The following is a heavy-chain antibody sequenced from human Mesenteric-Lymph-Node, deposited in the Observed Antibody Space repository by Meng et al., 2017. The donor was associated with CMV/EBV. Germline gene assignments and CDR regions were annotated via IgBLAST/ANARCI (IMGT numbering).Heavy chain of an antibody. CDR3: ATENRGDFWSGWGGQN. V-gene: IGHV1-24*01. Sequence: ASVKVSCKVSGYTLTELSMHWVRQAPGKGLEWMGGFDLEDGETINAQKFQGRVTMNEDTSTDTDYMELSRLRSEDTAVYYCATENRGDFWSGWGGQNWGQGTLVTVSS. D-gene: IGHD3-3*01. CDR1: GYTLTELS. J-gene: IGHJ1*01. CDR2: FDLEDGET.